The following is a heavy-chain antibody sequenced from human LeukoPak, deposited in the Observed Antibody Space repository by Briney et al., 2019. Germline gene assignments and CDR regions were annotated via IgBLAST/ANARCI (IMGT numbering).Heavy chain of an antibody. CDR2: ISSSGSTI. CDR1: GFTFSSYE. V-gene: IGHV3-48*03. CDR3: ARTSTYYHDSSGSLFDY. J-gene: IGHJ4*02. D-gene: IGHD3-22*01. Sequence: PGGSLRLSCAASGFTFSSYEMNWVRQAPGKGLEWVSYISSSGSTIYYAGSVKGRFTISRDNAKNSLYLQMNSLRAEDTAVYYCARTSTYYHDSSGSLFDYWGQGTLVTVSS.